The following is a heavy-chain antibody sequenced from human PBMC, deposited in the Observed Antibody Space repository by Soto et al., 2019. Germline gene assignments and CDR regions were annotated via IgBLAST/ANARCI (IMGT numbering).Heavy chain of an antibody. CDR2: IYYSGST. CDR3: ARAVVAYNWFDP. CDR1: GGSISSYY. J-gene: IGHJ5*02. V-gene: IGHV4-59*01. Sequence: SETLSLTCTVSGGSISSYYWSWIRQPPGKGLEWIGYIYYSGSTNYNPSLKSRVTISVDTSKNQFFLKLRSVTAADTAVYYCARAVVAYNWFDPWGQGTQVTVSS. D-gene: IGHD3-3*02.